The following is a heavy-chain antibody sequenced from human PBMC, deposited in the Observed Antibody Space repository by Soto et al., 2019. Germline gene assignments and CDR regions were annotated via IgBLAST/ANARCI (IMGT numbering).Heavy chain of an antibody. D-gene: IGHD3-22*01. CDR1: RFMFSTYV. V-gene: IGHV3-30-3*01. Sequence: QVQLVESGGGVVQSGRSLRLSCAASRFMFSTYVMHWVRQTPDTGLEWVAGISNDGTSTHYPDSVKGRFTISRDNSKNPLYLQMDSLSGEDSAVYYCAREDLSSGHAGTFYHWGQGTLVSVSS. CDR2: ISNDGTST. J-gene: IGHJ1*01. CDR3: AREDLSSGHAGTFYH.